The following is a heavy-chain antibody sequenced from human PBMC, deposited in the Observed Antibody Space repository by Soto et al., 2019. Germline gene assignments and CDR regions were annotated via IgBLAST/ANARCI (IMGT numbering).Heavy chain of an antibody. CDR2: IYYSGST. V-gene: IGHV4-39*01. J-gene: IGHJ4*02. Sequence: QLQLQESGPGLVKPSETLSLTCTVSGGSISNNNYYCGWIRQPPGKGLEWIGSIYYSGSTYYNPSLKSRVTISVDRSKNQFALKLSSVTAADTALYYCGRSPLNYWGQGTLVTVSS. CDR3: GRSPLNY. CDR1: GGSISNNNYY.